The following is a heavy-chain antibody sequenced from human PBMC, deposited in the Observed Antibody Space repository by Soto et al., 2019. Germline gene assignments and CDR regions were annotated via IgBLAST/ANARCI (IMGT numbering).Heavy chain of an antibody. CDR3: SRDLDVWRLDS. CDR2: IIGDGSTA. CDR1: GFTFRNYW. J-gene: IGHJ4*02. D-gene: IGHD1-1*01. V-gene: IGHV3-74*01. Sequence: EVQLVESGGGLVQPGESLRLSCAASGFTFRNYWMHWVRQAPGKGLEWVSRIIGDGSTASYAASVRGRFTVSRNNADNTLYLQMDRLTAEDTAVYYCSRDLDVWRLDSWGQGTLLTVSS.